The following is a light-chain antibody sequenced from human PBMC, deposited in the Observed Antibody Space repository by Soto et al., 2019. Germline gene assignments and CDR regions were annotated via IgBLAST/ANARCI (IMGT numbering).Light chain of an antibody. J-gene: IGKJ3*01. CDR3: QQYDNLPFT. CDR2: TAA. Sequence: DIQMTQSPSSLSASVGDGVSITYHASQDIRKYLNWYQQKSGRAPKLLIYTAADLQRGVPSRFSGSGSGINFTFTISSLQPEDIGTYYCQQYDNLPFTFGPGTKVVIK. V-gene: IGKV1-33*01. CDR1: QDIRKY.